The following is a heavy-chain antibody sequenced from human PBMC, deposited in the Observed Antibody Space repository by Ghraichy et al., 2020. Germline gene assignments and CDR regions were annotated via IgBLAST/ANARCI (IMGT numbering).Heavy chain of an antibody. Sequence: GGSLRLSCAASGFTFSSYSMNWVRRAPGKGLEWVSYINSGSSSISYADSLRGRFTVSRDNAKKSLYLQINSLRGDDTAVYYCAREPPYGDYALDSWGQGTLVTVSS. V-gene: IGHV3-48*01. CDR1: GFTFSSYS. CDR2: INSGSSSI. J-gene: IGHJ4*02. D-gene: IGHD4-17*01. CDR3: AREPPYGDYALDS.